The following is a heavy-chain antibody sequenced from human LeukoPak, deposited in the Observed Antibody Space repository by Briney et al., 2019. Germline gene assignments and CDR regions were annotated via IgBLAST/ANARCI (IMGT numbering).Heavy chain of an antibody. D-gene: IGHD6-6*01. CDR1: GFTFSSYG. V-gene: IGHV3-23*01. J-gene: IGHJ4*02. CDR2: ISDDGRST. Sequence: GGSLRLSCAASGFTFSSYGMSWVRQAPGKGLEWVSSISDDGRSTYYADSVKGRFTISKDNSKNTMYLQMNNLRAEDTAIYYCAKRVPYTSSSVHFDYWGQGTLVTVSS. CDR3: AKRVPYTSSSVHFDY.